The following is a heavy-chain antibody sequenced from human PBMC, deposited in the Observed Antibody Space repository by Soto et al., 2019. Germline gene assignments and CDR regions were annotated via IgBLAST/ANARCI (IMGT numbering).Heavy chain of an antibody. CDR1: GFTFSSYS. CDR3: AKAGCSSTSCHRYYYYYYMDV. V-gene: IGHV3-21*01. J-gene: IGHJ6*03. D-gene: IGHD2-2*02. CDR2: ISSSSSYI. Sequence: GGSLRLSCAASGFTFSSYSMNWVRQAPGKGLEWVSSISSSSSYIYYADSVKGRFTISRDNAKNSLYLQMNSLRAEDTAVYYCAKAGCSSTSCHRYYYYYYMDVWGKGTTVTVSS.